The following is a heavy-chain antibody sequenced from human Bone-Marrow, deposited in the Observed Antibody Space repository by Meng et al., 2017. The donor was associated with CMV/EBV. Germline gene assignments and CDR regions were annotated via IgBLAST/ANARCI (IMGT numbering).Heavy chain of an antibody. CDR3: ARDPPGPYCSSTSCYVTYFDY. CDR2: VNGGGAT. CDR1: GFTVSTYH. V-gene: IGHV3-53*05. J-gene: IGHJ4*02. D-gene: IGHD2-2*01. Sequence: LSLTCAASGFTVSTYHMSWVRQAPGKGLEWVSVVNGGGATEYADSVKGRFTISRDNSKNTLYLQMNSLRAEDTAVYYCARDPPGPYCSSTSCYVTYFDYWGQGTLVTVSS.